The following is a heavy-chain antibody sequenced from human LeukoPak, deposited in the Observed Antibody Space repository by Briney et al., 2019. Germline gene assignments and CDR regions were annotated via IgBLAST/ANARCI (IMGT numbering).Heavy chain of an antibody. V-gene: IGHV1-3*01. CDR2: INAGNGNT. D-gene: IGHD2-15*01. Sequence: ASVKVSCKASGYTFTSYAMHWVRQAPGQRLEWMGWINAGNGNTKYSQKFQGRVTITRDTSASTAYMELSSLRSEDTAVYYCARRRYCSGGSCYPTMGYWGQGTLVTVSS. J-gene: IGHJ4*02. CDR3: ARRRYCSGGSCYPTMGY. CDR1: GYTFTSYA.